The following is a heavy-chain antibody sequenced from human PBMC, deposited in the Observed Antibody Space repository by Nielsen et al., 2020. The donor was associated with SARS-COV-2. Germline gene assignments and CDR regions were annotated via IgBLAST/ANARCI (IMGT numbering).Heavy chain of an antibody. D-gene: IGHD2-2*01. CDR3: ARHRFVVVPSAGTVEVDY. CDR2: IYYSGST. J-gene: IGHJ4*02. CDR1: GGSISSGGYY. Sequence: SETLSLTCTVSGGSISSGGYYWSWIRQHPGKGLEWIGYIYYSGSTNYNPSLKSRVTISVDTSKNQFSLKVSSVTAADTAVYYCARHRFVVVPSAGTVEVDYWGQGTLVTVSS. V-gene: IGHV4-61*08.